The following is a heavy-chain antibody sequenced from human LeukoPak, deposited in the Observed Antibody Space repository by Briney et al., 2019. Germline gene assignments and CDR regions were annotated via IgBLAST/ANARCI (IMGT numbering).Heavy chain of an antibody. Sequence: KPSETLSLTCTVSGGSISTGSYFWGWIRQPPGKGLEWIGSIYYSGSTYYSPSLKSRVTISVDTSRNQFSLELRTVTAADTAVYYCARQGYSSGYYFDSWGQGTLVTVSS. V-gene: IGHV4-39*01. J-gene: IGHJ4*02. CDR1: GGSISTGSYF. CDR3: ARQGYSSGYYFDS. CDR2: IYYSGST. D-gene: IGHD5-18*01.